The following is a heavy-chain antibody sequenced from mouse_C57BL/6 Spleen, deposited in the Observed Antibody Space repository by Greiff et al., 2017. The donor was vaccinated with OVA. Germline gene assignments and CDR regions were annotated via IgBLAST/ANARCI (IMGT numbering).Heavy chain of an antibody. J-gene: IGHJ3*01. CDR2: INPNNGGT. CDR1: GYTFTDYY. CDR3: ERRYYGSSPFAY. V-gene: IGHV1-26*01. D-gene: IGHD1-1*01. Sequence: VQLQQSGPELVKPGASVKISCKASGYTFTDYYMNWVKQSHGKSLEWIGDINPNNGGTSYNQKFKGKATLTVDKSSSTAYMELRSLTSEDSAVYYCERRYYGSSPFAYWGKGTRVTVSA.